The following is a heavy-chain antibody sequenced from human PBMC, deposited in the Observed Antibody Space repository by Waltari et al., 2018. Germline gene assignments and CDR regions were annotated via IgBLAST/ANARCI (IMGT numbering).Heavy chain of an antibody. CDR1: GGTFSSYA. V-gene: IGHV1-69*01. Sequence: QVQLVQSGAEVKKPGSSVTVSCKASGGTFSSYAISWVRQAPGQGLEWMGGIIPIFGTANYAQKFQGRVTITADESTSTAYMELSSLRSEDTAVYYCARGRYYYDSSGYVIDYWGQGTLVTVSS. CDR3: ARGRYYYDSSGYVIDY. J-gene: IGHJ4*02. CDR2: IIPIFGTA. D-gene: IGHD3-22*01.